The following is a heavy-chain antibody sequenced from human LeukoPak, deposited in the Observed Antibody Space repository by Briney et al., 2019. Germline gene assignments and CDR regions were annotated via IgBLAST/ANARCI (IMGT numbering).Heavy chain of an antibody. J-gene: IGHJ3*02. CDR3: ARDRRYSSTRDAFDI. D-gene: IGHD6-13*01. Sequence: SETLSLTCTVSGGSINNYYWSWIRQPAGKGLEWIGRIYTSGTTNYNPSLKSRVTMSVDTSENQFSLKLTSVTAADTAVYYCARDRRYSSTRDAFDIWGQGTMVTVSS. V-gene: IGHV4-4*07. CDR2: IYTSGTT. CDR1: GGSINNYY.